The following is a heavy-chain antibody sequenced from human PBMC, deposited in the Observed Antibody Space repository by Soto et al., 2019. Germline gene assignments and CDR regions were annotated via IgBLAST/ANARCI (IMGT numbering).Heavy chain of an antibody. CDR2: ISYDGSNK. D-gene: IGHD3-3*01. Sequence: GGSLRLSCAASGFTFSSYGMHWVRQAPGKGLEWVAVISYDGSNKYYADSVKGRFTISRDNSKNTLYLQMNSLRAEDTAVYYCAKVYYDFWSGLGPTDYWGQGTLVTVSS. CDR3: AKVYYDFWSGLGPTDY. CDR1: GFTFSSYG. J-gene: IGHJ4*02. V-gene: IGHV3-30*18.